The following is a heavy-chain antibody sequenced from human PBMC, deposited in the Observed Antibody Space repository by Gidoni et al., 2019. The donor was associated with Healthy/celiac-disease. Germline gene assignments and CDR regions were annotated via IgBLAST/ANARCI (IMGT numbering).Heavy chain of an antibody. CDR1: GISLSTSGMC. D-gene: IGHD6-13*01. V-gene: IGHV2-70*15. J-gene: IGHJ4*02. CDR3: ARTSIAAAGTNFDY. Sequence: QVTFRESGTALVKPTQTIPLTCTFSGISLSTSGMCVSWIRQPPGKALEWLSRINCDDYKYYNTSLKTRLTISKDTYKNQVVLKMTNMDPVDTATYYCARTSIAAAGTNFDYLGQGTLVTVSS. CDR2: INCDDYK.